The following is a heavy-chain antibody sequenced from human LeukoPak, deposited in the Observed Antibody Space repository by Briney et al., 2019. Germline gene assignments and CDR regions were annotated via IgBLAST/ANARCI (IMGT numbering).Heavy chain of an antibody. J-gene: IGHJ4*02. CDR2: ISWNSGSI. CDR3: AKDIVTAVAGTSGFDY. CDR1: GFTFDDYA. Sequence: GGSLRLSCAASGFTFDDYAMHWVRQAPGKGLEWVSGISWNSGSIGYADSVKGRFTISRDNAKNSLYLQMNSLRAEDTALYYCAKDIVTAVAGTSGFDYWGQGTLVTVSS. V-gene: IGHV3-9*01. D-gene: IGHD6-19*01.